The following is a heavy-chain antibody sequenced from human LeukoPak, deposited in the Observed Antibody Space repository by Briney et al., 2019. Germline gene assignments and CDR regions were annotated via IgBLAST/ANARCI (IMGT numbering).Heavy chain of an antibody. CDR3: ATADASVVRGVISGMDV. Sequence: ASVNVSCTVSGYTLTELSMHWVRQAPGKGLEWVGDFDPEDGETLYAQKFQGGVTMTEDTSTDTAYMELSSLRSEDTAVYYCATADASVVRGVISGMDVWGKGTTVTVSS. D-gene: IGHD3-10*01. V-gene: IGHV1-24*01. J-gene: IGHJ6*04. CDR1: GYTLTELS. CDR2: FDPEDGET.